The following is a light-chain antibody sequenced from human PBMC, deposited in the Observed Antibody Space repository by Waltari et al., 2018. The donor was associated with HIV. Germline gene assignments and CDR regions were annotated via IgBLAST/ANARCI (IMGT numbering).Light chain of an antibody. V-gene: IGLV1-44*01. CDR3: AAWDDSLKGVV. J-gene: IGLJ2*01. Sequence: QSVLTQPPSASGTPGQRVPISCSGSSSNIGSSPVNWYQQLPGTAPKLLMYINYQRPSGVPVRFSGSKAGTSASLAISGLQSEDEADYFCAAWDDSLKGVVFGGGTKLTVL. CDR2: INY. CDR1: SSNIGSSP.